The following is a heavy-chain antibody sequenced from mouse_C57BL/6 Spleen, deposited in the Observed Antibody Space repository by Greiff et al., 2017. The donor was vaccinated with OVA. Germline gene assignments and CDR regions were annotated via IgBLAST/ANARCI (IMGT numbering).Heavy chain of an antibody. CDR2: IYPGDGDT. Sequence: QVHVKQSGPELVKPGASVKISCKASGYAFSSSWMNWVKQRPGKGLEWIGRIYPGDGDTNYNGKFKGKATLTADKSSSTAYMQLSSLTSEDSAVYFCVTMITTYYFDYWGQGTTLTVSS. D-gene: IGHD2-4*01. CDR1: GYAFSSSW. CDR3: VTMITTYYFDY. V-gene: IGHV1-82*01. J-gene: IGHJ2*01.